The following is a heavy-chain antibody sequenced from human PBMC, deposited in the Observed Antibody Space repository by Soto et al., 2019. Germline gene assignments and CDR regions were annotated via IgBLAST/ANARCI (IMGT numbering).Heavy chain of an antibody. D-gene: IGHD6-6*01. CDR2: INSDGSSS. Sequence: PGGSLRLSCAASGFAISSHWKHWVRRAPGKGLVWVSRINSDGSSSSYAESVKGRFTISRDNAKNTLYLQMNSLKASDTAMYYCARSSSPRDRYYYYGMDVWGQGTTVTVSS. CDR3: ARSSSPRDRYYYYGMDV. J-gene: IGHJ6*02. V-gene: IGHV3-74*01. CDR1: GFAISSHW.